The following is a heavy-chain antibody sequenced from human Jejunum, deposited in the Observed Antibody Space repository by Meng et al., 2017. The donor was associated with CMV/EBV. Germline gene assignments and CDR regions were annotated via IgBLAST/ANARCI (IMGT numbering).Heavy chain of an antibody. D-gene: IGHD3-10*01. J-gene: IGHJ2*01. CDR1: GFTFSSYA. CDR2: ISSGSAST. Sequence: SGFTFSSYAMSWVRQAPGKGLEWVSEISSGSASTYYADSVKGRFTISRDNSKNTLYLQMNSLRAEDTALYYCAKDRDGNWYFDLWGRGTLVTVSS. V-gene: IGHV3-23*01. CDR3: AKDRDGNWYFDL.